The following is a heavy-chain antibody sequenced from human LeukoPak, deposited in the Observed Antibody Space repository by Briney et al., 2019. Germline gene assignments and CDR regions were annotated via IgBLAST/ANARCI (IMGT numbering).Heavy chain of an antibody. CDR1: GYTFTSYY. Sequence: ASVKVSCKASGYTFTSYYVHWVRQAPGQGLEWMAIISPSGFDTNYAQKFQGRITVTRDTSTSTAYMELSSLRSEDTAVYYCARDSAGFDPWGQGTLVTVSS. V-gene: IGHV1-46*01. CDR3: ARDSAGFDP. CDR2: ISPSGFDT. J-gene: IGHJ5*02. D-gene: IGHD2-2*01.